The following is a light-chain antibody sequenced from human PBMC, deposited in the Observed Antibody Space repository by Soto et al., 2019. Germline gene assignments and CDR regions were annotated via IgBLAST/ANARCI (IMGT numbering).Light chain of an antibody. CDR2: DAS. CDR1: QSVSNY. CDR3: QQRSSWPLLT. J-gene: IGKJ4*01. V-gene: IGKV3-11*01. Sequence: EIVLTQSPATLSLSPGERPTLSCRASQSVSNYLAWFQQKPGQAPRLLIYDASNRATGIPARFSGSGSGTDFTLTISSLEPEDFAGYYCQQRSSWPLLTFGGGTKVEI.